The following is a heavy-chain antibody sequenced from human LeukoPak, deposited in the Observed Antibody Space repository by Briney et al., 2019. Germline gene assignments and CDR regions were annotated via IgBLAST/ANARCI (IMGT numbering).Heavy chain of an antibody. CDR1: GYIFTDYY. J-gene: IGHJ4*02. V-gene: IGHV1-18*04. CDR2: ISAYNGNT. Sequence: GASVKVSCKTSGYIFTDYYIHWVRQAPGQGLEWMGWISAYNGNTNYAQKLQGRVTMTTDTSTSTAYMELRSLRSDDTAVYYCARGGDSSGYSLIDYWGQGTLVTVSS. D-gene: IGHD3-22*01. CDR3: ARGGDSSGYSLIDY.